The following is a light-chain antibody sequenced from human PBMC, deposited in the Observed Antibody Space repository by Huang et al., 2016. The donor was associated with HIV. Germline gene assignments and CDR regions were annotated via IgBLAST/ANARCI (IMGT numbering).Light chain of an antibody. J-gene: IGKJ2*01. CDR3: QQYNVWPYT. Sequence: VMTQSPVTLSVSPGENATLSCRASQSIGKNLAWFQQRPGQPPRLLIYGVSSRGTGTPARFNGSVSGTEFSLTITSLQSEDFTVYYCQQYNVWPYTFGQGTTLEIK. CDR2: GVS. CDR1: QSIGKN. V-gene: IGKV3-15*01.